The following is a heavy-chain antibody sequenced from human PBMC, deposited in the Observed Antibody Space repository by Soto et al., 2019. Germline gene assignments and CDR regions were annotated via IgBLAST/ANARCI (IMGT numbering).Heavy chain of an antibody. CDR1: GGSISSSSYY. CDR3: ARRARQQLVPRNLDWFDP. V-gene: IGHV4-39*01. J-gene: IGHJ5*02. CDR2: IYYSGST. Sequence: QLQLQESGPGLVKPSETLSLTCTVSGGSISSSSYYWGWIRQPPGKGLEWIGSIYYSGSTYYNPSLKSRVTISVDTSKNQFSLKLSSVTAADTAVYYCARRARQQLVPRNLDWFDPWGQGTLVTVSS. D-gene: IGHD6-13*01.